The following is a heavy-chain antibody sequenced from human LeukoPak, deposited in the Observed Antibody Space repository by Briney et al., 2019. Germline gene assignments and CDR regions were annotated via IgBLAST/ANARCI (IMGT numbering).Heavy chain of an antibody. V-gene: IGHV3-7*01. J-gene: IGHJ5*02. CDR1: RFTFNTYW. D-gene: IGHD6-25*01. Sequence: PGGSLRLSCEASRFTFNTYWMSWVRQAPGKGLEWVANINPDGSETYYVDSVKGRFTVSRDNAKNSLFLQVNSLRAEDTAVYYCAGSRVAATDTLDPWGQGTLVTVSS. CDR3: AGSRVAATDTLDP. CDR2: INPDGSET.